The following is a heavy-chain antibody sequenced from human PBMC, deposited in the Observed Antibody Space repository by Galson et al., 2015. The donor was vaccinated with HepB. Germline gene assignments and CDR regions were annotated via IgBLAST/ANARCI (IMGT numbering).Heavy chain of an antibody. CDR2: IKQDGSEK. Sequence: SLRLSCAASGFTFSSYWMSWVRQAPGKGLEWVANIKQDGSEKYYVDSVKGRFTISRDNAKNSLYLQMNSLRAEDTALYYCARVEGRRAAGSIWGDLKYYYYGMDVWGQGTTVTVSS. V-gene: IGHV3-7*03. D-gene: IGHD6-13*01. CDR3: ARVEGRRAAGSIWGDLKYYYYGMDV. J-gene: IGHJ6*02. CDR1: GFTFSSYW.